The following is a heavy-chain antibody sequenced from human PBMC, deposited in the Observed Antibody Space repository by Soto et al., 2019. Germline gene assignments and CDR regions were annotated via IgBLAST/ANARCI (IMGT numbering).Heavy chain of an antibody. D-gene: IGHD2-2*02. V-gene: IGHV4-59*01. Sequence: SETLSLTCSVSGDSIISSYWSWIRQPPGKGLEWIGYVHHSGSTNYKPSLMSRGTMSADTSRNQFSLRLSSVTAADTAVYFCPRVIYTSPYPVFFDDWCQGAPVT. J-gene: IGHJ4*02. CDR2: VHHSGST. CDR1: GDSIISSY. CDR3: PRVIYTSPYPVFFDD.